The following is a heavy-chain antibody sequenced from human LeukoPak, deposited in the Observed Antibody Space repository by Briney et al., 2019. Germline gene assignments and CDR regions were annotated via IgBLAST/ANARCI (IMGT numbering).Heavy chain of an antibody. V-gene: IGHV4-38-2*02. CDR3: ASRTTVTTSYYFDY. D-gene: IGHD4-11*01. CDR2: ICQSGST. Sequence: SETLSLTCTASDYSISSIHCWGWIRPPPGKGLEWIGSICQSGSTYYNPSLKSRVTISVDTSKNQFSLKLSSVTAADTAVYYCASRTTVTTSYYFDYWGQGTLVTVSS. CDR1: DYSISSIHC. J-gene: IGHJ4*02.